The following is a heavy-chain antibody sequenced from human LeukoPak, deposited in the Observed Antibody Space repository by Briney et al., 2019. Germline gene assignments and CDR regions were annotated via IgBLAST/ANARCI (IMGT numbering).Heavy chain of an antibody. CDR1: GFTFSKFP. J-gene: IGHJ6*02. Sequence: PGGSLRLSCAASGFTFSKFPMGWVRQAPGRGLEWVSAISASGDVTFYADSLRGRFTISRDNSKSTLYLQMNSLRAEDTAVYYCAREKDVSEYYIGMYVWGQGTTVTVSS. CDR2: ISASGDVT. V-gene: IGHV3-23*01. CDR3: AREKDVSEYYIGMYV. D-gene: IGHD2/OR15-2a*01.